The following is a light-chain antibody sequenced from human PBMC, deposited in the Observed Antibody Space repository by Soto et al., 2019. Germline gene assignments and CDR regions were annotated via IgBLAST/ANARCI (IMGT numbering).Light chain of an antibody. CDR3: QVWDSSSDHWV. V-gene: IGLV3-21*04. CDR1: NIGSKS. CDR2: YDS. J-gene: IGLJ3*02. Sequence: SYELTQPPSVSVAPGKTARMTCGGNNIGSKSVHWYQQKLGQAPLLVIYYDSDRPSGIPERFSGSNSGNTATLTISRVEAWYESDYYCQVWDSSSDHWVFGGGTKLTVL.